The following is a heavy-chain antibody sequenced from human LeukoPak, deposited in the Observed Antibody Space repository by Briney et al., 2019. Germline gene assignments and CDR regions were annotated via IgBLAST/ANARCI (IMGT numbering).Heavy chain of an antibody. J-gene: IGHJ3*02. CDR2: FDPEDGET. CDR1: GYTLTELS. Sequence: ASVKVSCKVSGYTLTELSMHWVRQAPGKGLEWMGGFDPEDGETTYAQKFQGRVTMTEDTSTDTAYMELSSLRSEDTAVYYCATPMVRGVIITFRRRAFDIWGQGTMVTVSS. V-gene: IGHV1-24*01. D-gene: IGHD3-10*01. CDR3: ATPMVRGVIITFRRRAFDI.